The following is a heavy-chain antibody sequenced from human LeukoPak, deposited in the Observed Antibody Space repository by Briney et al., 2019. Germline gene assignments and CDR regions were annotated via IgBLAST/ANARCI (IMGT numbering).Heavy chain of an antibody. CDR2: ISAYNGNT. J-gene: IGHJ3*02. D-gene: IGHD3-10*01. Sequence: ASVKVSCKASGYTFTSYGISWVRQAPGQGLEWMGWISAYNGNTNYAQKLQGRVTMTTDTSTSTAYMELRSLRSDDTAVYYCARARAPNYYGSGSYYRVGAFDIWGQGTMVTVSS. CDR3: ARARAPNYYGSGSYYRVGAFDI. CDR1: GYTFTSYG. V-gene: IGHV1-18*01.